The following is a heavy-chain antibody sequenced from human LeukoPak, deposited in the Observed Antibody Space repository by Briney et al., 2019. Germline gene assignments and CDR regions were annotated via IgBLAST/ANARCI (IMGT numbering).Heavy chain of an antibody. Sequence: SVKVSCKASGCTFTSYAISWVRQAPGQGLEWMGRIIPILGIANYAQKLQGRVTITADTSTSTAYMELSSLRSEDTAVYYCARESGYSRFDYWGQGTLVTVSS. V-gene: IGHV1-69*04. J-gene: IGHJ4*02. CDR3: ARESGYSRFDY. CDR1: GCTFTSYA. D-gene: IGHD3-22*01. CDR2: IIPILGIA.